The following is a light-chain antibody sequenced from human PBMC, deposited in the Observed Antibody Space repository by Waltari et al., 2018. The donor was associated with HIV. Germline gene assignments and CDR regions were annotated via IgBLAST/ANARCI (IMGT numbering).Light chain of an antibody. CDR1: SSNIGNNY. CDR2: RSN. V-gene: IGLV1-47*01. Sequence: QSVLTQPPSASGTPGQRVTISCSGSSSNIGNNYVYWYQQLTGTAPKVLIYRSNQRPSGVPDRFSGSKSGTSASLAISGLRSEDEADYYCAAWEDSLSGPVFGGGTKLIVL. J-gene: IGLJ3*02. CDR3: AAWEDSLSGPV.